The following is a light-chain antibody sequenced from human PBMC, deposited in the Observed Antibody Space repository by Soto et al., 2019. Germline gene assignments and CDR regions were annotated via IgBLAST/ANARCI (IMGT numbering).Light chain of an antibody. CDR1: QNIDRW. J-gene: IGKJ1*01. Sequence: DIQMTQSPSTLSASVGDRVTITCQASQNIDRWLAWYQQKPGKAPKLLIYDASNLESGVSSRFSGSGSGTEFTLTISSLQPDDFATYYCQQYTGYLFGQGTKVQIK. V-gene: IGKV1-5*01. CDR3: QQYTGYL. CDR2: DAS.